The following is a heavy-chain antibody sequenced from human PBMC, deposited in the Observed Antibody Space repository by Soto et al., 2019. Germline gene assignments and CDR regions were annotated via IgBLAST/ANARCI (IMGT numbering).Heavy chain of an antibody. Sequence: ASVKVSCKASGYTFTSYDINWVRQATGQGLEWMGWMNPNSGNTAYAQKFQGRVTMTRNTSISTAYMELNSLRAEDTAVYYCAKDARPDGYWDVDYWGQGTLVTVSS. CDR3: AKDARPDGYWDVDY. D-gene: IGHD5-12*01. J-gene: IGHJ4*02. V-gene: IGHV1-8*01. CDR1: GYTFTSYD. CDR2: MNPNSGNT.